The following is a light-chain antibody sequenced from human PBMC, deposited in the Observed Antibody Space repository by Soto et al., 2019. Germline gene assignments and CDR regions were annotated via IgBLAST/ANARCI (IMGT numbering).Light chain of an antibody. Sequence: EIVLTQSAGSLSLCPGDSATLXCWASQSVRGYVCWFEQKLGQPRRRLIYDAFNRAAGSPARFSGSGSGTDFTRTISSLEPEDFAIYYGQHRSDWPITFGQGTRLEIK. CDR3: QHRSDWPIT. V-gene: IGKV3-11*01. CDR2: DAF. CDR1: QSVRGY. J-gene: IGKJ5*01.